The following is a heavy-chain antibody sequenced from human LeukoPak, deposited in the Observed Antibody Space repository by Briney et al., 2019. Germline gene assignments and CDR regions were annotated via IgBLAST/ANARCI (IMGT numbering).Heavy chain of an antibody. J-gene: IGHJ4*02. Sequence: GGSLRLSCAASGFTFSDNYMSWIRQAPGKGLEWVSYISSSGSIYYADSVKGRFTISRDNAKNSLYLQMNSLRAEDTAVYYCTVTGYWGQGTLVTVSS. V-gene: IGHV3-11*04. CDR1: GFTFSDNY. CDR2: ISSSGSI. D-gene: IGHD2-21*02. CDR3: TVTGY.